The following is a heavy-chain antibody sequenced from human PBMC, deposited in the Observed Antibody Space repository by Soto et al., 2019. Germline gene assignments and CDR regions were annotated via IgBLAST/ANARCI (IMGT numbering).Heavy chain of an antibody. D-gene: IGHD3-22*01. V-gene: IGHV5-51*01. CDR1: GYSFTSYW. J-gene: IGHJ3*02. CDR3: ASPYYDSSGYYFDAFDI. Sequence: GESLKISCKGSGYSFTSYWMGWVRQMPGKGLEWMGIIYPGDSDTRYSPSFQGQVTISADKSISTAYLQWSSLKASDTAMYYCASPYYDSSGYYFDAFDIWGQGTMVTV. CDR2: IYPGDSDT.